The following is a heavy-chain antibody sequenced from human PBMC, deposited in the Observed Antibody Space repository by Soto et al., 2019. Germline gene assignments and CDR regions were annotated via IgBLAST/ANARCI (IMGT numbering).Heavy chain of an antibody. CDR2: ISFDASSD. J-gene: IGHJ5*01. Sequence: QVQLVESGGGVVQPGRSLRLSCAASGFTFSSYAMHWVRQAPGKGLEWLAVISFDASSDFYMDSVKGRFTISRDNSNNTLFLQMSSLRAEDTALYFCARDGSRRMVRGVTHLDWCNSWGQGTVLMVSS. D-gene: IGHD3-10*01. CDR1: GFTFSSYA. V-gene: IGHV3-30-3*01. CDR3: ARDGSRRMVRGVTHLDWCNS.